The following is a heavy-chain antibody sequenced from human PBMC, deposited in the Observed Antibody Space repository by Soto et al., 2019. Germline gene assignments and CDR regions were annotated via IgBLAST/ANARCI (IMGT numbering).Heavy chain of an antibody. CDR2: INHTGFT. Sequence: SETLSLTCAVNGGSFSGYYWSWIRQPPGKGLEWIGEINHTGFTSYNPSLESRVSVSVDTSKNQFSLKVSGVSAADTAVYYCATSQKGYNWNYFDHWGQGALVTVSS. CDR1: GGSFSGYY. V-gene: IGHV4-34*01. CDR3: ATSQKGYNWNYFDH. J-gene: IGHJ4*02. D-gene: IGHD1-20*01.